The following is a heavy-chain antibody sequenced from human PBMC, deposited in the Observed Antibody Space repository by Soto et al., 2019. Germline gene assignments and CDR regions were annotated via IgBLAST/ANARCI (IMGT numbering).Heavy chain of an antibody. J-gene: IGHJ4*02. CDR2: ISSSSSYI. CDR1: GFTFSSYS. D-gene: IGHD6-19*01. Sequence: GGSLRLSCAASGFTFSSYSMNWVRQAPGKGLEWVSSISSSSSYIYYADSVKGRFTISRDNAKNSLYLQMNSLRAEDTAVYYCARVIYPTGYSSGWYFDYWGQGTLVTVSS. V-gene: IGHV3-21*01. CDR3: ARVIYPTGYSSGWYFDY.